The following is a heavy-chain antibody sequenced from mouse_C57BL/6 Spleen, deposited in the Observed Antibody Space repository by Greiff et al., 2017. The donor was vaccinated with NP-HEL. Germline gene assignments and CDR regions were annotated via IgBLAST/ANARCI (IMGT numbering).Heavy chain of an antibody. V-gene: IGHV1-42*01. J-gene: IGHJ4*01. CDR2: INPSTGGT. Sequence: EVQLQQSGPELVKPGASVKISCKASGYSFTGYYMNWVKQSPEKSLEWIGEINPSTGGTTYNQKFKAKATLTVDKSSSTAYMQLKSLTSEDSAVYYCARWVTTSMDYWGQGTSVTVSS. CDR1: GYSFTGYY. CDR3: ARWVTTSMDY. D-gene: IGHD2-1*01.